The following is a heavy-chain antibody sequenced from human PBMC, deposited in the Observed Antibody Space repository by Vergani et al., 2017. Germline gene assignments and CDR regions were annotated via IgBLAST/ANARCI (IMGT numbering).Heavy chain of an antibody. Sequence: QVQLVQSGAEVKKPGSSVKVSCKASGGTFSSYAISWVRQAPGQGLEWMGGIIPIFGTANYAQKFQGRVTITAAESTSTAYMELSSLRSEDTAVYYCARDPGYCSSTSCLRDYYYYMDVWGKGTTVTVFS. CDR2: IIPIFGTA. CDR3: ARDPGYCSSTSCLRDYYYYMDV. V-gene: IGHV1-69*12. CDR1: GGTFSSYA. D-gene: IGHD2-2*01. J-gene: IGHJ6*03.